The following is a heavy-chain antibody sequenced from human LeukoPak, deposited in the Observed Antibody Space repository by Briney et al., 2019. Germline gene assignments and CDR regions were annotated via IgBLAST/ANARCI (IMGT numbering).Heavy chain of an antibody. Sequence: PGGSLSLSCAASGFTFSSYSMHWVRQAPDKGLEWVAVISKDGSNKYCADSVKGRITISRDNSKTTLYLQMNSLRAEDTAVYYCAREGIYFDYWGQGTLVTVSS. D-gene: IGHD3-10*01. CDR2: ISKDGSNK. CDR3: AREGIYFDY. J-gene: IGHJ4*02. CDR1: GFTFSSYS. V-gene: IGHV3-30-3*01.